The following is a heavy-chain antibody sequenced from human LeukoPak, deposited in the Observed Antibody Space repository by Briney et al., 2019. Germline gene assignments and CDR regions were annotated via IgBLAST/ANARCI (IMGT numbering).Heavy chain of an antibody. CDR2: ISSSSSTI. V-gene: IGHV3-48*01. Sequence: GGSLRLSCAASGFTFSSYSMNWARQAPGKGLEWVSYISSSSSTIYYADSVKGRFTISRDNAKNSLYLQMNSLRAEDTAVYYCARSRRGTGGAFDIWGQGTMVTVSS. D-gene: IGHD3-16*01. CDR3: ARSRRGTGGAFDI. CDR1: GFTFSSYS. J-gene: IGHJ3*02.